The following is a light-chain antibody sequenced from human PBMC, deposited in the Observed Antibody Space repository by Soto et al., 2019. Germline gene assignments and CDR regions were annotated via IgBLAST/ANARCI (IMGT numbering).Light chain of an antibody. J-gene: IGKJ1*01. Sequence: EIVLTQSPGTLSLSPGERATLSCRASQSVSSNYLAWYQQKPGQAPRLLIYGASSRATGIPDRFRGSGSGTDFTLTISRLEPEDFAVYYCQQYGGSPWTFGQGTKVDIK. CDR1: QSVSSNY. V-gene: IGKV3-20*01. CDR2: GAS. CDR3: QQYGGSPWT.